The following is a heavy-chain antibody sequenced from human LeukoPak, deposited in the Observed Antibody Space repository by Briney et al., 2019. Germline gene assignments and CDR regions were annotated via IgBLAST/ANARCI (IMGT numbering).Heavy chain of an antibody. CDR1: RFTFSHYW. J-gene: IGHJ4*02. Sequence: PGGSLRLSCAASRFTFSHYWMHWVRQAPGKGLVWVSNINSDGSSTTYADSVKGRFTISRDNAKNTLYLQMDSRRAEDTAVYYCASGGDGYSEIDYWGQGTLVTVSS. CDR2: INSDGSST. CDR3: ASGGDGYSEIDY. V-gene: IGHV3-74*01. D-gene: IGHD5-24*01.